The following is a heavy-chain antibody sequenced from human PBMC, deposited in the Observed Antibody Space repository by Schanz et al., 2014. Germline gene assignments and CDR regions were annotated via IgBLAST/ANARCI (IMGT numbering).Heavy chain of an antibody. CDR3: ARQYSGWSRFDP. CDR1: GGSIRTYF. J-gene: IGHJ5*02. V-gene: IGHV4-59*08. Sequence: QVQLQESGPGLVKPSETLSLTCSVSGGSIRTYFWAWIRQPPGKGLEWIGFIYYSGSTNYNPSLKIRSPISFAMPKTDSPLTRTSVAAADTGVYYCARQYSGWSRFDPWGQGIRVTVSS. CDR2: IYYSGST. D-gene: IGHD6-19*01.